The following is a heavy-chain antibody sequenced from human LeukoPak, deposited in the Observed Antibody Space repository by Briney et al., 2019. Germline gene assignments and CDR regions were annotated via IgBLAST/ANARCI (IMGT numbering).Heavy chain of an antibody. CDR1: GFTFSSYW. V-gene: IGHV3-7*01. J-gene: IGHJ6*03. CDR3: ARVRRSSSHYYYYMDV. D-gene: IGHD6-6*01. CDR2: IKQDGSEK. Sequence: PGRSLRLSCAASGFTFSSYWMSWVRQAPGKGLEWVANIKQDGSEKYYVDSVKGRFTISRDNAKNSLYLQMNSLRAEDTAVYYCARVRRSSSHYYYYMDVWGKGTTVTASS.